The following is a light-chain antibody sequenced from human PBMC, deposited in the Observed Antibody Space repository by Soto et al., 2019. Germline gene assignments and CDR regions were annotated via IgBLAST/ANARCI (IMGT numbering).Light chain of an antibody. CDR1: QSVTSSF. Sequence: IVLTQSPGALSLSPGERATLSCRASQSVTSSFLAWYQQKPGQTPRLVIYGASSRATGIPDRFSGSGSGTDFTLTISRLEPEDFAVYYCQQYSNSASTFGQGTKVDI. V-gene: IGKV3-20*01. CDR2: GAS. CDR3: QQYSNSAST. J-gene: IGKJ1*01.